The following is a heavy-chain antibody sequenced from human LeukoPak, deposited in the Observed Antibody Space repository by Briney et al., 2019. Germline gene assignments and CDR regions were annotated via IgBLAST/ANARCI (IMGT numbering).Heavy chain of an antibody. V-gene: IGHV4-59*01. Sequence: PSETLSLTCAVYGGSFSGYYWSWIRQPPGKGLEWIGYIYQSGSTRYNPSLKSRVTISVDTSQNQFSLKLSSVTAADTAVYYCARDGCSGSDALWGQGTLVTVSS. J-gene: IGHJ4*02. CDR2: IYQSGST. CDR1: GGSFSGYY. CDR3: ARDGCSGSDAL. D-gene: IGHD5-12*01.